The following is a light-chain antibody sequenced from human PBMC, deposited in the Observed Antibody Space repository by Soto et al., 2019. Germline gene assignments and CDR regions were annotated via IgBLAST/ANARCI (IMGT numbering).Light chain of an antibody. CDR2: AAT. CDR3: LQDYNYPWT. J-gene: IGKJ1*01. V-gene: IGKV1-6*01. CDR1: TGIRTD. Sequence: IQMTQSPSSLSASVGDTVTITCRASTGIRTDLSWYQQKPGKVPKVLIYAATSLHSGVPSRFSGSGSGTDFTLTISSLQPEDFATYYCLQDYNYPWTFGQGTKVDI.